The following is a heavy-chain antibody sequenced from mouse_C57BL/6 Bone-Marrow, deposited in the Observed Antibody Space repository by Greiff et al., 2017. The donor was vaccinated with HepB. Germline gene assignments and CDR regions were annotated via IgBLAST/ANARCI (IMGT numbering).Heavy chain of an antibody. CDR1: GYTFTSYG. Sequence: VQRVESGAELARPGASVKLSCKASGYTFTSYGISWVKQRTGQGLEWIGEIYPRSGNTYYNEKFKGKATLTADKSSSTAYMELRSLTSEDSAVYFCEREGYYYGSFAYWGQGTLVTVSA. J-gene: IGHJ3*01. CDR3: EREGYYYGSFAY. V-gene: IGHV1-81*01. D-gene: IGHD1-1*01. CDR2: IYPRSGNT.